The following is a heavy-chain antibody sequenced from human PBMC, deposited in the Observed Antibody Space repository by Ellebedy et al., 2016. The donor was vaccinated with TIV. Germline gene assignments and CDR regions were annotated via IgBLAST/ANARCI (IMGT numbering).Heavy chain of an antibody. CDR1: GFTVSSNY. Sequence: GESLKISCAASGFTVSSNYMSWVRQAPGKGLEWVSAISGSGGSTYYADSVKGRFTISRDNSKNTLYLQMNSLRAEDTAVYYCAKPWEIVVVISPFDYWGQGTLVTVSS. D-gene: IGHD3-22*01. CDR2: ISGSGGST. J-gene: IGHJ4*02. CDR3: AKPWEIVVVISPFDY. V-gene: IGHV3-23*01.